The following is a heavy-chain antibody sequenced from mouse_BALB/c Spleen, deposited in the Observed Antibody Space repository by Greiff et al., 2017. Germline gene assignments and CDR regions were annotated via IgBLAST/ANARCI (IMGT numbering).Heavy chain of an antibody. CDR2: IYPGNVNT. CDR1: GYTFTSYY. D-gene: IGHD2-3*01. CDR3: ARGPSYDGLLRYAMDY. J-gene: IGHJ4*01. V-gene: IGHV1S56*01. Sequence: VQLQQSGPELVKPGASVRISCKASGYTFTSYYIHWVKQRPGQGLEWIGWIYPGNVNTKYNEKFKGKATLTADKSSSTAYMQLSSLTSEDSAVYFCARGPSYDGLLRYAMDYWGQGTSVTVSS.